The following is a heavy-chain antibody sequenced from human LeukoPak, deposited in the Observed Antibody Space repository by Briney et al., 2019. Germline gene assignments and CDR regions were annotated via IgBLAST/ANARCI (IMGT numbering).Heavy chain of an antibody. CDR1: GGSISSYY. J-gene: IGHJ5*02. Sequence: SETLSLTCTVSGGSISSYYWSWIRQPPGKGLEWIGYIYYSGSTNYNPSLKSRVTISVDTSKNQFSLRLSSVTAADTAVYYCAKGAGPPWFDPWGQGTLVTVSS. CDR3: AKGAGPPWFDP. CDR2: IYYSGST. V-gene: IGHV4-59*08. D-gene: IGHD6-19*01.